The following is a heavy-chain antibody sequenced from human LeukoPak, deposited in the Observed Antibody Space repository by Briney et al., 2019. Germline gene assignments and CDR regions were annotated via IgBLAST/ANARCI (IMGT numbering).Heavy chain of an antibody. CDR2: IYSDGST. J-gene: IGHJ4*02. CDR3: ARAIRGYSYVLDD. CDR1: GFTVSSNY. Sequence: GGSLRLSCAASGFTVSSNYMSWVRQAPGKGLEWVSVIYSDGSTYYADSVKGRFTISRDNSKNTLYLQMNSLRAEDTAVYYCARAIRGYSYVLDDRGQGTLVTVSS. V-gene: IGHV3-53*01. D-gene: IGHD5-18*01.